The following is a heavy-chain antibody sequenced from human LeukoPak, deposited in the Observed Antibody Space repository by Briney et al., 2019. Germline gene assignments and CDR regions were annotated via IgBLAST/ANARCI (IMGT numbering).Heavy chain of an antibody. CDR3: ARGAPIFYYFES. CDR2: IYPDDSDT. Sequence: GDSLKISCKTSGYIFTDHWIGWVRQVPGKGLEWMGIIYPDDSDTRYSPSFQGQVTISADKSTSTAYLQWSSLKASDTAMYYCARGAPIFYYFESWGQGTLVSVSA. CDR1: GYIFTDHW. J-gene: IGHJ4*02. V-gene: IGHV5-51*01.